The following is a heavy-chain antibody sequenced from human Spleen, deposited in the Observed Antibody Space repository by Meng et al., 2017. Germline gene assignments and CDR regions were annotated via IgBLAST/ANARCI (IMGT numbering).Heavy chain of an antibody. D-gene: IGHD7-27*01. CDR1: GFTFSSHA. Sequence: GGSLRLSCAASGFTFSSHAMNWVRQAPGKGLEWVSGISDTGDNTYYLDSVRGRFTISRDNSKNMLYLQMNSLRAEDTAVYFCANPWGAGWYFDLWGRGTRVIVSS. J-gene: IGHJ2*01. V-gene: IGHV3-23*01. CDR3: ANPWGAGWYFDL. CDR2: ISDTGDNT.